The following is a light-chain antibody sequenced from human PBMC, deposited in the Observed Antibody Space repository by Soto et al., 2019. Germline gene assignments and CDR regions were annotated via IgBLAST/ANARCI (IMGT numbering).Light chain of an antibody. Sequence: DIQMTQSPSTLSASVGDRVTINCRASQSISSWLAWYQQKPGKASKLLIYKAFSLESGVPSRFSGSGSGTEFTLTISSLQPDDFATYYCQQYNSYSRTFGQGTKVDIK. CDR3: QQYNSYSRT. CDR2: KAF. J-gene: IGKJ1*01. V-gene: IGKV1-5*03. CDR1: QSISSW.